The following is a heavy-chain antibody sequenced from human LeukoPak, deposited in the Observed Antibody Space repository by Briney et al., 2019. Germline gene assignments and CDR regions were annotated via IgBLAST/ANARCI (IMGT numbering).Heavy chain of an antibody. CDR2: INHSGST. Sequence: SETLSLTCAVYGGSFSGYYWSWIRQPPEKGLEWIGEINHSGSTNYNPSLKSRVTISVDTSKNQFSLKLSSVTAADTAVYYCATAVADNFDYWGQGTLVTVSS. J-gene: IGHJ4*02. CDR3: ATAVADNFDY. D-gene: IGHD6-19*01. CDR1: GGSFSGYY. V-gene: IGHV4-34*01.